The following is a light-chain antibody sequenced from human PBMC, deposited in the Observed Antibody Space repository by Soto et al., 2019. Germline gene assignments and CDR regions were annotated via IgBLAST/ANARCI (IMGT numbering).Light chain of an antibody. V-gene: IGLV2-14*01. Sequence: QSVLTQPASVSGSPGQSITISCTGTSNDVGGNNYVSWYQQHPDKAPKLVTYEVSNRPSGVSNRFAGSKSDSTASLTISGLLAEDEAAYYCSSYSSSNNRVFGNGTKVT. CDR1: SNDVGGNNY. CDR2: EVS. J-gene: IGLJ1*01. CDR3: SSYSSSNNRV.